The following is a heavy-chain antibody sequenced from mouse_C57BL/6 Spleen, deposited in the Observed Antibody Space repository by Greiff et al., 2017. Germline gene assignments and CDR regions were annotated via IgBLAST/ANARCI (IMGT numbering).Heavy chain of an antibody. CDR3: ARGYRSAGYFDV. CDR2: ISYDGSN. D-gene: IGHD2-12*01. J-gene: IGHJ1*03. V-gene: IGHV3-6*01. CDR1: GYSITSGYY. Sequence: EVKLVESGPGLVKPSQSLSLTCSVTGYSITSGYYWNWIRQFPGNKLEWMGYISYDGSNNYNPSLKNRISITRDTSKNQFFLKLNSVTTEDTATYCCARGYRSAGYFDVWGTGTTVTVSS.